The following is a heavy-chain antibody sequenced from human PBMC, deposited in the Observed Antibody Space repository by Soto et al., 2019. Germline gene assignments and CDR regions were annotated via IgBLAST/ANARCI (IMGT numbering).Heavy chain of an antibody. CDR3: ARVMTVNKQVVGGNYYGMDV. J-gene: IGHJ6*02. Sequence: ASVKVSCKASGYTFTNSGISWVRQAPGQGLEWMGWISAYNGNTNYAQKLQGRVTMTTDTSTSTAYMELRSLRSDDTAVYYCARVMTVNKQVVGGNYYGMDVWGQGTTVTVPS. CDR1: GYTFTNSG. CDR2: ISAYNGNT. V-gene: IGHV1-18*01. D-gene: IGHD2-15*01.